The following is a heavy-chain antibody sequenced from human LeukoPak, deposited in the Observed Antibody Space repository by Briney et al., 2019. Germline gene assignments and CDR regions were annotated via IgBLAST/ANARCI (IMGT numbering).Heavy chain of an antibody. CDR3: ARGGYVLLWFGELLGGDWFDP. D-gene: IGHD3-10*01. V-gene: IGHV4-34*01. CDR2: INHSGST. J-gene: IGHJ5*02. Sequence: SETLSLTCAVYGGSFSGYYWSWIRQPPGKGLEWIGEINHSGSTNYNPSLKSRVTISGDTSKNQFSLKLSSVTAADTAVYYCARGGYVLLWFGELLGGDWFDPWGQGTLVTVSS. CDR1: GGSFSGYY.